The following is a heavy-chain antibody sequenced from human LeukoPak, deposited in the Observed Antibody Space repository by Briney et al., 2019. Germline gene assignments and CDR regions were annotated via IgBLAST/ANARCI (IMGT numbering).Heavy chain of an antibody. D-gene: IGHD5-12*01. CDR2: INPNSGGT. V-gene: IGHV1-2*02. CDR3: ARDEGGGYDYSFDY. CDR1: GYTFTGYY. Sequence: ASVKVSCKASGYTFTGYYMHWVRQAPGQGLEWMGWINPNSGGTNYAQKFQGRVTMTRDTSISTAYMELRSLRSDDTAVYYCARDEGGGYDYSFDYWGQGTLVTVSS. J-gene: IGHJ4*02.